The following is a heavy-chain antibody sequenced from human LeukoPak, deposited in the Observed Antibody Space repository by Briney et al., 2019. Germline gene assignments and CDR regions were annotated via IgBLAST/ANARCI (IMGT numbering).Heavy chain of an antibody. Sequence: SVKVSCKTSGYTFTGYYMHWVRQAPGQGLEWMAWINPNSGGTNSAQKFQGRVTMTRDTSISTAYMESSSLRSDDTAVYYCASALIAVDGTSFDSWGQGTLVTVSS. CDR1: GYTFTGYY. CDR3: ASALIAVDGTSFDS. CDR2: INPNSGGT. D-gene: IGHD6-19*01. V-gene: IGHV1-2*02. J-gene: IGHJ4*02.